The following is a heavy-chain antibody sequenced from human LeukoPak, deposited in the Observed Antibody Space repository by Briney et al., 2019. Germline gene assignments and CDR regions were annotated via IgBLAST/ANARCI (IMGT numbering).Heavy chain of an antibody. J-gene: IGHJ5*02. CDR3: AVSPYSITIFGVVIIGWFDP. CDR1: GGTFSSYA. Sequence: ASVKVSCKASGGTFSSYAISWVRQAPGQGLEWMGGIIPIFGTANYAQKFQGRVTITADESTSTAYMELSSLRSEDTAVYYCAVSPYSITIFGVVIIGWFDPWAREPWSPSPQ. CDR2: IIPIFGTA. D-gene: IGHD3-3*01. V-gene: IGHV1-69*13.